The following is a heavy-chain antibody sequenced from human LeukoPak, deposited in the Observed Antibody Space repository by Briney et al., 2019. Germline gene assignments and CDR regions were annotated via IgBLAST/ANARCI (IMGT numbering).Heavy chain of an antibody. J-gene: IGHJ4*02. CDR3: ARGFDSKSTYFDY. V-gene: IGHV4-59*01. Sequence: SETLSLTCTVSGGSISNYYWNWIRQPPGKGLEWIGYIYYSGSTNYNPTLKSRVTISVDTSKNQFSLRLTSVSAADTAVYYCARGFDSKSTYFDYWGQGTLLTVSS. CDR1: GGSISNYY. D-gene: IGHD2-15*01. CDR2: IYYSGST.